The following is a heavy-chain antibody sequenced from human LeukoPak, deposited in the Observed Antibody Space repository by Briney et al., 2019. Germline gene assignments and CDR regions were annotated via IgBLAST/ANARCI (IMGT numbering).Heavy chain of an antibody. J-gene: IGHJ1*01. D-gene: IGHD2-2*01. V-gene: IGHV3-66*01. Sequence: GGSLRLSCAASGFTVSSNYMSWVRQAPGKGLEWVSVIYSGGSTYYADSVKGRFTISRDNSKNTLFLQMNSQRVEDTAVYYCAAGGAAAVLTVGFFQHWGQGTLVTVSS. CDR1: GFTVSSNY. CDR3: AAGGAAAVLTVGFFQH. CDR2: IYSGGST.